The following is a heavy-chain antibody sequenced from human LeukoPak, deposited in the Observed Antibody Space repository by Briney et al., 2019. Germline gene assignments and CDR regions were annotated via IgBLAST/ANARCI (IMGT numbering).Heavy chain of an antibody. D-gene: IGHD3-10*01. Sequence: ASVKVSCKASGYTFTSYAMHWVRQAPGQRLEWMGWINAGNGNTKYSQKFQGRVTITRDTSASTAYMELSSLRSEDTAVYYCARGPYVVRGVRRDCYYGMDVWGQGTTVTVSS. CDR1: GYTFTSYA. V-gene: IGHV1-3*01. CDR2: INAGNGNT. CDR3: ARGPYVVRGVRRDCYYGMDV. J-gene: IGHJ6*02.